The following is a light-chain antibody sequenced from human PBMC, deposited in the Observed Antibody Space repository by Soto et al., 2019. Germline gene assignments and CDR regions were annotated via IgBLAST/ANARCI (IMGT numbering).Light chain of an antibody. V-gene: IGKV3-15*01. CDR1: QSVSSN. J-gene: IGKJ3*01. Sequence: EIVMTQSPATLSVSPGERATLSCRASQSVSSNLAWYQQKPGQAPRLLIYGASTRATGIPARFSGSGSGTEFPLTISSLQSEDFAVYYCQHYNNWPPITFGPGTKVDIK. CDR2: GAS. CDR3: QHYNNWPPIT.